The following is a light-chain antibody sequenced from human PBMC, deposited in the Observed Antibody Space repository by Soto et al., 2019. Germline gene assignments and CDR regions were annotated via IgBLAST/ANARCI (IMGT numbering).Light chain of an antibody. CDR3: ETWDINTPWV. Sequence: QLVLTQSSSASASLGSSVKLTCTLSSGHSSYIIAWHQQQRGKAPRYLMKLEGIGSYNKGSGVPDRVSGSSSGADRYLTISGPQFEDEADYYCETWDINTPWVSGGGTKLTVL. CDR2: LEGIGSY. CDR1: SGHSSYI. J-gene: IGLJ3*02. V-gene: IGLV4-60*02.